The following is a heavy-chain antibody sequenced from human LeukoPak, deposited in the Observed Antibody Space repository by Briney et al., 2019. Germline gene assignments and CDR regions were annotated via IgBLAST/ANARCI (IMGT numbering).Heavy chain of an antibody. Sequence: PSETLSLTCAVYGGSFSGYYWSWIRQPPGKGLEWIGEINHSGSTNYNPSLKSRVTISVDTSKNQFSLKLSSVTAADTAVCYCARDGENPHYDYWGQGTLVTVSS. CDR1: GGSFSGYY. CDR2: INHSGST. J-gene: IGHJ4*02. CDR3: ARDGENPHYDY. D-gene: IGHD3-10*01. V-gene: IGHV4-34*01.